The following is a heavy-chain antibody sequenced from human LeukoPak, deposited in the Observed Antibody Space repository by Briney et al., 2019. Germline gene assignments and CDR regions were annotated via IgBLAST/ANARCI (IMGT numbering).Heavy chain of an antibody. CDR3: ASSTIFGVVANWFDP. J-gene: IGHJ5*02. D-gene: IGHD3-3*01. Sequence: PSETLSLTCAVYGGSFSGYYWSWIRQPPGKGLEWIGEINHSGSINYNPSLKSRVTISVDMSKNQFSLRLSSVTAADTAVYYCASSTIFGVVANWFDPWGQGTLVTVSS. V-gene: IGHV4-34*01. CDR2: INHSGSI. CDR1: GGSFSGYY.